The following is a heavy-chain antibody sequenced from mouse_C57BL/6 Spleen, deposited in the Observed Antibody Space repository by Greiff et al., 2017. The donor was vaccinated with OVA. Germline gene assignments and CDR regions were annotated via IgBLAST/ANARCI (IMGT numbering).Heavy chain of an antibody. Sequence: QSGPGLVKPSQSLSLTCSVTGYSITSGYYWNWIRQFPGNKLEWMGYISYDGSNNYNPSLKNRISITRDTSKNQFFLKLNSVTTEDTATYYCARKRVTYAMDYWGQGTSVTVSS. CDR2: ISYDGSN. D-gene: IGHD2-2*01. V-gene: IGHV3-6*01. CDR3: ARKRVTYAMDY. CDR1: GYSITSGYY. J-gene: IGHJ4*01.